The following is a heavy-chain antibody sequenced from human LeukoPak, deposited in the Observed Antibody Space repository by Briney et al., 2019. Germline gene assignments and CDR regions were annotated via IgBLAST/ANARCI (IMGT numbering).Heavy chain of an antibody. J-gene: IGHJ6*03. CDR2: IYYSGST. Sequence: PSETLSLTCTVSGGSISSGDYYWSWIRQPPGKGLEWIGYIYYSGSTYYNPSLKSRVTISVDTSKNQFSLKLSSVTAADTAVYYCATAVTTYYYYMDVWGKGTTVTVSS. CDR3: ATAVTTYYYYMDV. D-gene: IGHD4-23*01. V-gene: IGHV4-30-4*08. CDR1: GGSISSGDYY.